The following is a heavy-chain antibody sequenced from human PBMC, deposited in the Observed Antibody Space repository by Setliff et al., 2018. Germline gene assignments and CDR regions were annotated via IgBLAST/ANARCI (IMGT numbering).Heavy chain of an antibody. J-gene: IGHJ4*02. CDR3: ARAIVVVAATGGEFDY. CDR2: ISGSGDST. D-gene: IGHD2-15*01. V-gene: IGHV3-23*01. CDR1: GFTFNYYA. Sequence: GGSLRLSCVASGFTFNYYAMSWVRQAPGKGLEWVSSISGSGDSTYYADSVKGRFTISRDNSKNTLYLQMHSLRAEDTAVYYCARAIVVVAATGGEFDYWGQGTLVTVSS.